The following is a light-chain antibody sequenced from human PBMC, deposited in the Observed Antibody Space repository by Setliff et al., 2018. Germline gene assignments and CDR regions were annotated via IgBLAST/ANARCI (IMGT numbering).Light chain of an antibody. CDR2: EVS. Sequence: SVLTQPPSASGSPGQPVTISCTGTSSDVGGYNYVSWYQQHPGKAPKLMIYEVSKRPSGVPDRFSGSKSGNTASLTVSGLQAEDEADYYCSSYAGSNNPDVFGTGTKVTVL. CDR3: SSYAGSNNPDV. J-gene: IGLJ1*01. CDR1: SSDVGGYNY. V-gene: IGLV2-8*01.